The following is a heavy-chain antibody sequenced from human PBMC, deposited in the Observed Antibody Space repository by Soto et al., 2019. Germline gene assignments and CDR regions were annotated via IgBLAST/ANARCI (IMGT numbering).Heavy chain of an antibody. V-gene: IGHV3-21*01. CDR3: ARLTGYDSSGYYCY. D-gene: IGHD3-22*01. J-gene: IGHJ4*02. CDR2: ISSSSSYR. Sequence: EVPLVESGGGLVQPGGSLRLSCAASGFTFSSYSMNWVRQAPGKGLEWVSAISSSSSYRYYADSVKGRFTISRDNAKNALYLQMNSLRAEDTAVYSCARLTGYDSSGYYCYWGQGTLVTVSS. CDR1: GFTFSSYS.